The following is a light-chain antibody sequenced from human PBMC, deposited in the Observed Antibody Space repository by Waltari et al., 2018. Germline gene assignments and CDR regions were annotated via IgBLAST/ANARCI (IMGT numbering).Light chain of an antibody. Sequence: QSALTQSPSASGSPGQSVTISCTRTSSDAGDYVSWYQQHQGKAPKLMISEVTKRPSGVPDRFSGSKSGNTASLTVSGLQAEDEADYYCSSYAGSNNVVFGGGTKLTVL. CDR1: SSDAGDY. V-gene: IGLV2-8*01. CDR2: EVT. J-gene: IGLJ2*01. CDR3: SSYAGSNNVV.